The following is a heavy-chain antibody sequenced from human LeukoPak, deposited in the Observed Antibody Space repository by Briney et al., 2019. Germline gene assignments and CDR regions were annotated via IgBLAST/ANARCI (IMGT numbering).Heavy chain of an antibody. CDR2: ISAYNGNT. V-gene: IGHV1-18*01. J-gene: IGHJ4*02. CDR1: GYTFTSYA. Sequence: GASVKVSCKASGYTFTSYAMHWVRQAPGLGLEWMGWISAYNGNTNYAQKLQGRVTMTTDTSTSTAYMELSSLRSEDTAVYYCAILGSGYLDYWGQGTLVTVSS. CDR3: AILGSGYLDY. D-gene: IGHD3-22*01.